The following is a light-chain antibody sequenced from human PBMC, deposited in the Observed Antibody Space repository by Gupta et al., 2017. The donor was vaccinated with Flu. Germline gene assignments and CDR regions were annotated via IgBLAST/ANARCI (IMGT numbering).Light chain of an antibody. CDR1: QSISTW. CDR3: QQSNNFPPLS. Sequence: DIQMTQSPSSVSASVGDTVAITCRASQSISTWLSWYQQRPGKAPKLLISDAKDWQSGVPSRISGSGSGKDFTLTITSRQPEDSATYFCQQSNNFPPLSFGGGTKVEIK. V-gene: IGKV1D-12*01. J-gene: IGKJ4*01. CDR2: DAK.